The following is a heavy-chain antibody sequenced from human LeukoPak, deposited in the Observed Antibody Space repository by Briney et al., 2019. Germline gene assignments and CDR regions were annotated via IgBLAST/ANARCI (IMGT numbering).Heavy chain of an antibody. D-gene: IGHD5-12*01. Sequence: PSGTLSLTCAVSGGSISSSNWWSWVRQPPGKGLEWIGEIYHSGSTNYNPSLKSRVTISVDTSKNHFSLKLSSVTAADTAVYYCARVLGSPTITNAFDIWGQGTMVTVSS. CDR1: GGSISSSNW. V-gene: IGHV4-4*02. J-gene: IGHJ3*02. CDR2: IYHSGST. CDR3: ARVLGSPTITNAFDI.